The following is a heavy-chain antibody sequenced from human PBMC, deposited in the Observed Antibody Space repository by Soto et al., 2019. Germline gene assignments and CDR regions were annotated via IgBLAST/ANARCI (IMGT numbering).Heavy chain of an antibody. CDR3: ARHGGSASYYDILTGLYDSFDI. CDR1: GGSISSYY. CDR2: IHYSGSP. J-gene: IGHJ3*02. Sequence: QVQLQESGPGLVKPTETLSLTCTVSGGSISSYYWSWIRQPPGNGLEWIGSIHYSGSPHYNPSLKIPVTISVDTSKTPFTLTLSSVTAAAAAAYYCARHGGSASYYDILTGLYDSFDIWGPMTMVTVSS. V-gene: IGHV4-59*08. D-gene: IGHD3-9*01.